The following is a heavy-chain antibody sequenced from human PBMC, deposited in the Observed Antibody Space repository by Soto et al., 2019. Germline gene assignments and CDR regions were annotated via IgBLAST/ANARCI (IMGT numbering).Heavy chain of an antibody. CDR1: GASVSSGDYY. D-gene: IGHD1-1*01. Sequence: QVQLQESGPGLVKPSQTLSLTCTVSGASVSSGDYYWSCIRQPPGKGLEWSGYIYSSGGSYYNPSLKGRLTISIDTSKNQFSLKLNSVTVADTAIYYCVGTGTTDDYWGRGTLVTVSS. V-gene: IGHV4-30-4*01. CDR2: IYSSGGS. J-gene: IGHJ4*02. CDR3: VGTGTTDDY.